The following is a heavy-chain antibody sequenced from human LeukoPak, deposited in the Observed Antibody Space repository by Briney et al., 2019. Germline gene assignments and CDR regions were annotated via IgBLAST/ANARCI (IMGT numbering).Heavy chain of an antibody. CDR2: IRTDGDT. V-gene: IGHV3-74*01. CDR3: ARDARVGDPFDY. Sequence: GGSLRLSCAASGFTFSEYWMHWVRQAPGEGLVWVSRIRTDGDTSYADSVRGRFTISRDNSKNTLYLQMNSLRAEDTAVYYCARDARVGDPFDYWGQGTLVTVSS. J-gene: IGHJ4*02. D-gene: IGHD4-17*01. CDR1: GFTFSEYW.